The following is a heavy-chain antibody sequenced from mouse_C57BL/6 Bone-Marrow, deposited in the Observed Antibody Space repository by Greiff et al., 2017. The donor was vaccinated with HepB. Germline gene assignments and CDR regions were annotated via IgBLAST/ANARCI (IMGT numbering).Heavy chain of an antibody. CDR1: GYTFTSYW. J-gene: IGHJ2*01. Sequence: QVQLKQPGAELVKPGASVKMSCKASGYTFTSYWITWVKQRPGQGLEWIGDIYPGSGSTNCNEKFKSKATLTVDTASSTAYMQLSSLTSEDSAVYYCARTDDGYSYYFDYWGQGTTLTVSS. CDR3: ARTDDGYSYYFDY. V-gene: IGHV1-55*01. D-gene: IGHD2-3*01. CDR2: IYPGSGST.